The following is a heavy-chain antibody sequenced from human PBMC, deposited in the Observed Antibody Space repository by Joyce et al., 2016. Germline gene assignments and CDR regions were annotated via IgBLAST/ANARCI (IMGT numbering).Heavy chain of an antibody. Sequence: QVQLVQSGAEVKKPGASVKVSCKASGYTFAGYYIHWVRQAPGRGREWMGPINPNRVVRNSAQKFQDRVTMTRDTSISTAYMGLSRLRSDDTAVYYCARGYSSSSDGYYYYYYYMDVWGKGTTVTVPS. CDR1: GYTFAGYY. CDR2: INPNRVVR. CDR3: ARGYSSSSDGYYYYYYYMDV. J-gene: IGHJ6*03. V-gene: IGHV1-2*06. D-gene: IGHD6-6*01.